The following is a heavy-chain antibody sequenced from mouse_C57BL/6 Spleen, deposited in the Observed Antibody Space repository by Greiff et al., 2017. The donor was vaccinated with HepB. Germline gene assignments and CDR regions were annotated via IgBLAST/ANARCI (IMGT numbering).Heavy chain of an antibody. CDR2: IDLEDGET. D-gene: IGHD3-2*02. CDR3: ARSSGIDY. Sequence: EVQLQQSGAELVKSGASVKLSCTASGFNIKDYYMHWVKQRTEQGLERIGRIDLEDGETKYAPKFQGKATITADTSSNTAYLQLSSLTAEDNAVYDCARSSGIDYWGKVDSLTVAS. V-gene: IGHV14-2*01. CDR1: GFNIKDYY. J-gene: IGHJ2*02.